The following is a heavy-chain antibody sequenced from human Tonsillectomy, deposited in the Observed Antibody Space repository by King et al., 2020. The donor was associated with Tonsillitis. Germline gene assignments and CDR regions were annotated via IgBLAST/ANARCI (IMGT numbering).Heavy chain of an antibody. CDR2: INAGNGNT. CDR3: ARGIPLAMWLAFYYFDY. CDR1: GYTFTNYA. J-gene: IGHJ4*02. Sequence: DQLVQSGAEVKKPGASVKVSCKASGYTFTNYAMHWVRQAPGQRLEWMGWINAGNGNTKYSQKFQGRVTITRDTSASTAYMELSSLRSEDTAVYYCARGIPLAMWLAFYYFDYWGQGTLVTVSS. V-gene: IGHV1-3*01. D-gene: IGHD6-19*01.